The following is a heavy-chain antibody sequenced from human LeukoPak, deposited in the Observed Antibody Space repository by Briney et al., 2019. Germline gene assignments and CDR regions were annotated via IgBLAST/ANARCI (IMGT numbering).Heavy chain of an antibody. CDR1: GFTFSNEW. J-gene: IGHJ4*02. CDR3: TSIGY. V-gene: IGHV3-15*01. D-gene: IGHD2-15*01. Sequence: GGSLRLSCAASGFTFSNEWMSWVCRAPGKGLEWVGRIKREADGGTTEYAAPVKGRFTISRDDSKNTLYLQMNSLKTEDTAIYYCTSIGYWGRGALVTVSS. CDR2: IKREADGGTT.